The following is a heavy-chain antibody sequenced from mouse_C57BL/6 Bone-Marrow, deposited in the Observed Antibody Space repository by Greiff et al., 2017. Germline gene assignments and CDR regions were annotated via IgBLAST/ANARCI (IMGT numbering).Heavy chain of an antibody. Sequence: VQLQQSGPGLAQPSQSLSITCTVSGFSLTSYGVNWVRQSPGKGLEWLGVIWSGGGTDYNAAFISRLSISKDNSKSQVFFKMNSLQADDAAIYYFARNYRYCSGCRYFDVWGTGTTVTVSS. D-gene: IGHD1-1*01. CDR2: IWSGGGT. CDR1: GFSLTSYG. CDR3: ARNYRYCSGCRYFDV. J-gene: IGHJ1*03. V-gene: IGHV2-2*01.